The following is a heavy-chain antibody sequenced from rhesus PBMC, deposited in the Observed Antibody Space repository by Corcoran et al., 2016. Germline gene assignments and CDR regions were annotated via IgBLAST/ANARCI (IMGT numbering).Heavy chain of an antibody. Sequence: EVQLVESGGGLVQLGGSLRLSCVASGFTFSDYWMAWVRQPTGKGLEWVSSISLRSGSSPIYLDPFKGRFTISRDNANNILYLQMNSLRAEDTAVYYCARHHLTTVAAAFDYWGRGVLVTASS. J-gene: IGHJ4*01. CDR1: GFTFSDYW. V-gene: IGHV3-37*01. CDR2: ISLRSGSSP. D-gene: IGHD6-43*01. CDR3: ARHHLTTVAAAFDY.